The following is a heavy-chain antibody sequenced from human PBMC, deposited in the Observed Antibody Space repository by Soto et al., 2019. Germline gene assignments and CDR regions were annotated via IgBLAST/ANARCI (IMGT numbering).Heavy chain of an antibody. CDR3: AREGRKNQLLYNWFDP. Sequence: SVKVSCKASGGTFSSYAISWVRQAPGQGLEWMGGIIPIFGTANYAQKFQGRVTITADESTGTAYMELSSLRSEDTAVYYCAREGRKNQLLYNWFDPWGPGTLVTVSS. V-gene: IGHV1-69*13. J-gene: IGHJ5*02. D-gene: IGHD2-2*02. CDR1: GGTFSSYA. CDR2: IIPIFGTA.